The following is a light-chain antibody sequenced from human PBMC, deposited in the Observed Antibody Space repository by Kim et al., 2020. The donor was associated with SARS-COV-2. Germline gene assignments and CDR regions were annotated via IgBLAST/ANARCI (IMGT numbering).Light chain of an antibody. J-gene: IGKJ5*01. CDR2: DAS. Sequence: EIVLTQSPGTLSLSPGERATLSCRASQNVGRNYIAWYQQKPGQSPRLVIYDASSRATGIPDRVSGSGSGTDFTLSISGLEAEDFAVYYCHQYATSHITSGQARRLQIK. CDR3: HQYATSHIT. CDR1: QNVGRNY. V-gene: IGKV3-20*01.